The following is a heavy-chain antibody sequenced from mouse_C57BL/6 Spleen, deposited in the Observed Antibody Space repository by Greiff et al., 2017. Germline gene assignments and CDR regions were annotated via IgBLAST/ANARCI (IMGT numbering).Heavy chain of an antibody. CDR2: IYPSDSET. V-gene: IGHV1-61*01. CDR1: GYTFTSYW. Sequence: QVQLQQPGAELVRPGSSVKLSCKASGYTFTSYWMDWVKQRPGQGLEWIGNIYPSDSETHYNQKFKDKATLTVDKSSSTAYMQLSSLTSEDSAVYYCASPYYGSFGGFAYWGQGALVTVSA. D-gene: IGHD2-10*01. CDR3: ASPYYGSFGGFAY. J-gene: IGHJ3*01.